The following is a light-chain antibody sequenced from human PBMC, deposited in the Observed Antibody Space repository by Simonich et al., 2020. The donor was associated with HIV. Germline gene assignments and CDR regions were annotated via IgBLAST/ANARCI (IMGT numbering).Light chain of an antibody. CDR1: QSISSY. CDR2: AAS. J-gene: IGKJ2*01. V-gene: IGKV1-39*01. CDR3: QQSYSTPPYT. Sequence: DIQMTQSPSSLSASVGDRVTITCPASQSISSYVNWYQQKPGKAPKLLIYAASSLQSGVPSRFSGSGSGTDFTLTISSLQPEDFATYYCQQSYSTPPYTFGQGTKLEIK.